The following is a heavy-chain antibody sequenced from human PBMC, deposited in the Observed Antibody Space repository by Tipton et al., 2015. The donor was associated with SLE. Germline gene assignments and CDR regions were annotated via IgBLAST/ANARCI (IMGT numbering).Heavy chain of an antibody. CDR3: ARGDGLDIRSYFDS. V-gene: IGHV3-9*01. CDR2: VSWNSVHI. Sequence: RSLRLSCAASGFSLEDYTMNWVRQAPGKGLEWVSGVSWNSVHIIYADSVKGRFTISRDNAKNSLYLQMNSLRVEDTAFYYCARGDGLDIRSYFDSWGPGILVAVSS. J-gene: IGHJ4*02. CDR1: GFSLEDYT. D-gene: IGHD5-12*01.